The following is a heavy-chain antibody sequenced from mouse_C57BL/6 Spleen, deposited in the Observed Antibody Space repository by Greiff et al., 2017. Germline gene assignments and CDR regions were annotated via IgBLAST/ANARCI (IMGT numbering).Heavy chain of an antibody. J-gene: IGHJ2*01. CDR3: ARQVPYGSFDY. V-gene: IGHV5-12*01. CDR1: GFTFSDYY. D-gene: IGHD2-10*02. Sequence: EVKLVESGGGLVQPGGSLKLSCAASGFTFSDYYMYWVRQTPEKRLEWVAYISNGGGSTYYPDTVKGRFTISRDNAKNTLYLQLSRLESEDTAMYCCARQVPYGSFDYWGQGTTLTVSS. CDR2: ISNGGGST.